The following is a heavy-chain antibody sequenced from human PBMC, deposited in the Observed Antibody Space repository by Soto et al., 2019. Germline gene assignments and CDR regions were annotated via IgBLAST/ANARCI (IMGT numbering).Heavy chain of an antibody. D-gene: IGHD2-15*01. CDR1: GYTFTSYG. CDR3: AREERSGYCSGGSCCALSNWFAP. Sequence: ASVKVSCKASGYTFTSYGISWVRQAPGEGLEWMGWISAYNGNTNYAQKLQGRVTMTTDTSPSTAYMELRSLRSDDTAVYYCAREERSGYCSGGSCCALSNWFAPWGQGTLDTVSS. J-gene: IGHJ5*02. V-gene: IGHV1-18*01. CDR2: ISAYNGNT.